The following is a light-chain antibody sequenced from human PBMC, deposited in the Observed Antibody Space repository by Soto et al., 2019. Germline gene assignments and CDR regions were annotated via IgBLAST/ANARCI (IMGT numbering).Light chain of an antibody. Sequence: DIQMTQSPSSLSASVGDSVTITCRASQKINNFLNWYQQKPGKAPKLLIFLASSLESGVPSRFGGSGSGSDFTLSISSLQXEDSATYYCQQSLGNPRTFGGGTKVEI. CDR3: QQSLGNPRT. J-gene: IGKJ4*01. CDR1: QKINNF. V-gene: IGKV1-39*01. CDR2: LAS.